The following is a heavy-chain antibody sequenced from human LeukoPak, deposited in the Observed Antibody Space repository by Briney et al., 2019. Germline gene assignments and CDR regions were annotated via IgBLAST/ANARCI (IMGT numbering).Heavy chain of an antibody. J-gene: IGHJ4*02. V-gene: IGHV3-53*05. Sequence: GGSLRLSCAASGFTVSSNYMSWVRQAPGKGLEWVSVIYSGGSTYYADSVKGRFTISRDNSKNTLYLQMNSLRVEDTAVYYCARGYGDLLFDYWGQGTLVTVSS. CDR3: ARGYGDLLFDY. CDR2: IYSGGST. D-gene: IGHD4-17*01. CDR1: GFTVSSNY.